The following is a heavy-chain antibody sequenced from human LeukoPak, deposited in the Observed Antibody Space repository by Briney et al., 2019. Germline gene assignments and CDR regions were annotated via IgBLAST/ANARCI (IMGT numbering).Heavy chain of an antibody. CDR2: IYHSGST. CDR3: ARADIAGGLIDY. J-gene: IGHJ4*02. V-gene: IGHV4-30-2*01. CDR1: GGSISSGGYS. Sequence: SQTLSLTYAVSGGSISSGGYSWSWIRQPPGKGLEWIGYIYHSGSTYYNPSLKSRVTISVDRSKNQFSLKLSSVTAADTAVYYCARADIAGGLIDYWGQGTLVTVSS. D-gene: IGHD6-13*01.